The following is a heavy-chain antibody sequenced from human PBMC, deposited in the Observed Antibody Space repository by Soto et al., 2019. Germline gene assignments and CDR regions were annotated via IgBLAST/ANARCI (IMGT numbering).Heavy chain of an antibody. CDR2: IKHGGREK. D-gene: IGHD6-13*01. V-gene: IGHV3-7*01. CDR3: ARDGLTAAEDY. CDR1: GFTFGDHW. Sequence: EVQLVESGGGLVQPGGSLRLSYAASGFTFGDHWMSWLRQAPGKGLEWVANIKHGGREKFYVDSVKGRFTISRDDARNSLDLQMDSLRVEDTAVYYCARDGLTAAEDYWGQGTLVTVSS. J-gene: IGHJ4*02.